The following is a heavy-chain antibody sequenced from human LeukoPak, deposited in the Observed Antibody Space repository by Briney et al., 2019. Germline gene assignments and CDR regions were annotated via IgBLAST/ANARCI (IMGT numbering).Heavy chain of an antibody. CDR1: GYTFTGYY. Sequence: ASVKVSCKASGYTFTGYYMHWVRQAPGKGLEWMGGFDPEDGETIYAQKFQGRVTMTEDTSTDTAYMELSSLRSEDTAVYYCATPWLLSDAFDIWGQGTMVTVSS. D-gene: IGHD5-18*01. V-gene: IGHV1-24*01. CDR2: FDPEDGET. J-gene: IGHJ3*02. CDR3: ATPWLLSDAFDI.